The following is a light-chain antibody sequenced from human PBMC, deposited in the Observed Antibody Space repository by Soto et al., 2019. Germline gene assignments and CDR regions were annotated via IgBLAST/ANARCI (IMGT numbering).Light chain of an antibody. CDR2: GAS. J-gene: IGKJ2*01. CDR1: QSVSK. Sequence: EIVMTQSPATLSVSPGERATLSCRASQSVSKLAWYQQKPGQAPRLLIYGASTRATGIPARFSGSGSGTEFTLTISSLQSEDFAVYYCQQYNNWLYTFGPGNKLEIK. V-gene: IGKV3-15*01. CDR3: QQYNNWLYT.